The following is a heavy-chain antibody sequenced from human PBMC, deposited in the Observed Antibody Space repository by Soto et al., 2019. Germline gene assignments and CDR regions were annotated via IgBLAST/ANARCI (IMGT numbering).Heavy chain of an antibody. J-gene: IGHJ3*02. Sequence: QLQLQESGPGLVKPSETLSLTCSVSGGSINSRSYYWGWIRQRPGKGLECIGSVYYSGSTYYNPSLESRITISVDTPKNQFSLKLSSVTAADTAFYYCARHRGGSYFDAFDIWGRGTMVTVSS. D-gene: IGHD2-15*01. V-gene: IGHV4-39*01. CDR2: VYYSGST. CDR3: ARHRGGSYFDAFDI. CDR1: GGSINSRSYY.